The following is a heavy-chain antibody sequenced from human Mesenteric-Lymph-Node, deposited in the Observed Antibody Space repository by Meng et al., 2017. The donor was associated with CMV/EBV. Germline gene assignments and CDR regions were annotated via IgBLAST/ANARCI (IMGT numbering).Heavy chain of an antibody. D-gene: IGHD5-24*01. J-gene: IGHJ4*02. CDR1: CGSISSGRYY. CDR2: IYYSGST. CDR3: ARDRDGYNLVDH. Sequence: TVSCGSISSGRYYWNWIRQYPGKGLEWIGYIYYSGSTYYNPSLESRVTMSVDTSENQFSLKLSSVTAADTAVYYCARDRDGYNLVDHWGQGTLVTVSS. V-gene: IGHV4-31*02.